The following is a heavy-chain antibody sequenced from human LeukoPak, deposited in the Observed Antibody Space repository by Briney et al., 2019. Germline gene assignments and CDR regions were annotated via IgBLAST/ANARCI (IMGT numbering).Heavy chain of an antibody. V-gene: IGHV1-69*13. Sequence: ASVKVSCKASGGTFSSYAISWVRQAPGQGFEWMGGIIPIFGTANYAQKFQGRVTITADESTSTAYMELSSLRSEDTAVYYCARDNITVRNWFDPWGQGTLVTVSS. D-gene: IGHD2/OR15-2a*01. J-gene: IGHJ5*02. CDR1: GGTFSSYA. CDR2: IIPIFGTA. CDR3: ARDNITVRNWFDP.